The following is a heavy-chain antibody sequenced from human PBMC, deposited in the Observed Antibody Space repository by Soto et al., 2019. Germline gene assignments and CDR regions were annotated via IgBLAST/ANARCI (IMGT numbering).Heavy chain of an antibody. CDR3: ARRTISGVITEYFDY. V-gene: IGHV4-59*08. Sequence: QVQLQESGPGLVKPSETLSLTCTVSGASISSDYWSWIRQPPGKGLEWIGYGYSSGSAIYNPSLKSRATISLDTSKGQCSLKLSSVTAADTAVYYCARRTISGVITEYFDYWGQGTLVTVSS. D-gene: IGHD3-3*01. CDR2: GYSSGSA. J-gene: IGHJ4*02. CDR1: GASISSDY.